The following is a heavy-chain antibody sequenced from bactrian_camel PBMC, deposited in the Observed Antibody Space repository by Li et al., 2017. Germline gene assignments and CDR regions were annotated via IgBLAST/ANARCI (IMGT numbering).Heavy chain of an antibody. Sequence: HVQLVESGGGSVQAGGSLRLSCAASGRTSSIDAMAWFRQSPGKEREAVATISRRGHTCYGDSVKGRFTISHDNAKNTVYLQMNSLKPEDTAMYYCAARGPYCYTKLSVRDFTYWGQGTQVTVS. CDR3: AARGPYCYTKLSVRDFTY. CDR1: GRTSSIDA. D-gene: IGHD2*01. V-gene: IGHV3S53*01. CDR2: ISRRGHT. J-gene: IGHJ6*01.